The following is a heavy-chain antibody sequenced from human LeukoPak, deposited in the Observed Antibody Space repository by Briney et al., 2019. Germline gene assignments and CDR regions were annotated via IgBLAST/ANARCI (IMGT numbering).Heavy chain of an antibody. CDR3: ARAGIAVAGSFDY. Sequence: GASVTVSCKASGYTFTGYYMHWVRQAPGQGLEWMGWINPNSGGTNYAQKFQGWVTMTRDTSISTAYMELSRLRSDDTAVYYCARAGIAVAGSFDYWGQGTLVTVSS. D-gene: IGHD6-19*01. CDR2: INPNSGGT. J-gene: IGHJ4*02. CDR1: GYTFTGYY. V-gene: IGHV1-2*04.